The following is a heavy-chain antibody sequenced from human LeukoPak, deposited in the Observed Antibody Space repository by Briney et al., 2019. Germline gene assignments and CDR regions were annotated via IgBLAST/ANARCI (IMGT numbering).Heavy chain of an antibody. V-gene: IGHV3-7*03. CDR1: GLTFSNYW. CDR3: ARDGFGTGSN. Sequence: GGSLRLSCAASGLTFSNYWMDWVRQAPGKGLEWVANIKQDGSENNYVDSVKGRFIISRDNAKNSLYLQMNTLRADDTAVYYCARDGFGTGSNWGQGTLVTVSS. J-gene: IGHJ4*02. D-gene: IGHD3-16*01. CDR2: IKQDGSEN.